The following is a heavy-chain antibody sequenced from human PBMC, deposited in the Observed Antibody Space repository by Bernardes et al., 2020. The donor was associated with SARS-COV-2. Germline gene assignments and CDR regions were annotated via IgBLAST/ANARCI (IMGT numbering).Heavy chain of an antibody. Sequence: GSLRLSCTASGFTFDDYAMSWFRQAPGKGLEWVGFIRSKAYGGTTEYAASVKGRFAVSRDDSNTIAYLQMNSLKIEDTAVYFCTRIGYCGGASCSFDYWGQGTLVTVSS. CDR2: IRSKAYGGTT. D-gene: IGHD2-15*01. V-gene: IGHV3-49*03. CDR1: GFTFDDYA. CDR3: TRIGYCGGASCSFDY. J-gene: IGHJ4*02.